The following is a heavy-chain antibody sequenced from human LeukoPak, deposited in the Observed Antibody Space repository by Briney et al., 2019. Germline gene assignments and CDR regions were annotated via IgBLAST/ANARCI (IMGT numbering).Heavy chain of an antibody. CDR2: ISSSSSYI. Sequence: GGSLRLSCAASGFTFSNYAVSWVRQAPGKGLEWVSSISSSSSYIYYADSVKGRFTTSRDNAENSLYLQMNSLRAEDTAVYYCARGLGYYDILTGYYYRPGGVFDYWGQGTLVTVSS. J-gene: IGHJ4*02. CDR1: GFTFSNYA. V-gene: IGHV3-21*01. CDR3: ARGLGYYDILTGYYYRPGGVFDY. D-gene: IGHD3-9*01.